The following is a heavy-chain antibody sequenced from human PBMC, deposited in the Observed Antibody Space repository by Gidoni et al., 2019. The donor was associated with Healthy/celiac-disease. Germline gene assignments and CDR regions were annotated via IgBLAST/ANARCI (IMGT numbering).Heavy chain of an antibody. Sequence: AASGFTFSSYGMHWVRQAPGKGLEWVAVIWYDGSNKYYADSVKGRFTISRDNSKNTLYLQMNSLRAEDTAVYYCARDGGYYDSSGFDYWGQGTLVTVSS. J-gene: IGHJ4*02. D-gene: IGHD3-22*01. CDR1: GFTFSSYG. CDR3: ARDGGYYDSSGFDY. V-gene: IGHV3-33*01. CDR2: IWYDGSNK.